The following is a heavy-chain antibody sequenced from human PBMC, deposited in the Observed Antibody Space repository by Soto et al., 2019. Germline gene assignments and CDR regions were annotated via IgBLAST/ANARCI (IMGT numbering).Heavy chain of an antibody. CDR2: SRNKANSYST. D-gene: IGHD1-26*01. CDR3: ARFSGSYTRGLDY. J-gene: IGHJ4*02. V-gene: IGHV3-72*01. CDR1: GFTFSDHY. Sequence: EVQLVESGGGLVQPGGSLSLSCAASGFTFSDHYMDWVRQAPGKGLEGVGRSRNKANSYSTEYAASVKGRFTISRDESKNSLYLQMNSLKTEDTAVYYCARFSGSYTRGLDYWGQGTLVTVSS.